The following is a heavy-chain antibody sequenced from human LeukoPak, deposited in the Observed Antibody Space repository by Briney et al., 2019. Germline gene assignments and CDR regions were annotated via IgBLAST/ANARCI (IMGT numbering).Heavy chain of an antibody. Sequence: ASVKVSCKASGYSSSSHYIHWVRLAPGQGLEWMGIIDPSAGSSSSAQKFQGRVTMTRDTSTTTVYMELSSLRSEDSAMYFCARDVVYCSGGSCYHQYYGMDVWGQGTAVTVSS. CDR2: IDPSAGSS. D-gene: IGHD2-15*01. CDR3: ARDVVYCSGGSCYHQYYGMDV. V-gene: IGHV1-46*01. CDR1: GYSSSSHY. J-gene: IGHJ6*02.